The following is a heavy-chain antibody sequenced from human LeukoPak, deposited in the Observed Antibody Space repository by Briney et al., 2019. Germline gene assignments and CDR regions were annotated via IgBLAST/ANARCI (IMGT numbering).Heavy chain of an antibody. Sequence: SDTLSLTCAVSGYSISSSNWWGWIRQPPGKGLEWIGYIYYSGSTNYNPSLKSRVTISVKTSKNQFSLKLRSVTAADTAVYYCARVTGYTIEDYFDYWGQGTLVTVSS. J-gene: IGHJ4*02. CDR3: ARVTGYTIEDYFDY. CDR2: IYYSGST. CDR1: GYSISSSNW. D-gene: IGHD3-9*01. V-gene: IGHV4-28*03.